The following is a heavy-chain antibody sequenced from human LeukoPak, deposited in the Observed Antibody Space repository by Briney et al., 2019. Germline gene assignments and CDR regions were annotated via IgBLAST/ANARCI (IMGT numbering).Heavy chain of an antibody. CDR3: AKELGSDYYDSSGYFCFDY. V-gene: IGHV3-23*01. J-gene: IGHJ4*02. Sequence: GGSLRLSCAASAFTFSSYTMNWVRQAPGKGREWVSAISGSGGSTYYADSVKGRFTISRDNSKNTLYLQMNSLRAEDTAVYYCAKELGSDYYDSSGYFCFDYWGQGTLVTVSS. CDR1: AFTFSSYT. D-gene: IGHD3-22*01. CDR2: ISGSGGST.